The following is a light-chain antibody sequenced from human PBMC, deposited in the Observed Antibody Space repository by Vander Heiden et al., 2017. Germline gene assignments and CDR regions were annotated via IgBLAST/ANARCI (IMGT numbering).Light chain of an antibody. V-gene: IGKV3-20*01. CDR2: GAS. CDR1: QGLSTSY. J-gene: IGKJ2*01. Sequence: EIVLPQSPGTLSLSPGARASLSYRTSQGLSTSYLAWYQQKPGKAARLRMYGASSRATGSPDRVSGSGSGTDFPLTISRLEPEDFAVYYCQQYGSSPRYTFGQGTKLEIK. CDR3: QQYGSSPRYT.